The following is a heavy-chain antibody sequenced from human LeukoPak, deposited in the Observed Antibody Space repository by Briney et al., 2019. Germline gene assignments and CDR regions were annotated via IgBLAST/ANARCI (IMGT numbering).Heavy chain of an antibody. V-gene: IGHV1-69*06. J-gene: IGHJ4*02. CDR1: GYSFRDNY. D-gene: IGHD5-12*01. Sequence: SVKVSCKASGYSFRDNYIHWIRQAPGQGLEWMGGIIPIFGTANYAQKFQGRVTITADKSTSTAYMELSSLRSEDTAVYYCARWNSGYDYYFDYWGQGTLVTVSS. CDR3: ARWNSGYDYYFDY. CDR2: IIPIFGTA.